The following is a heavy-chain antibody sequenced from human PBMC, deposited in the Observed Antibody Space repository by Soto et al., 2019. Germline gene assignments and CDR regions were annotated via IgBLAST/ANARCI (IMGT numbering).Heavy chain of an antibody. D-gene: IGHD3-10*01. V-gene: IGHV4-34*01. CDR2: INDSGST. J-gene: IGHJ6*03. CDR1: GGSFSGYY. CDR3: ARGLILWYGELSRREDHYYYMDV. Sequence: QVQLQQWGAGLLKPSETLSLTCAVYGGSFSGYYWSWIRQPPGKGLEWIGEINDSGSTNYNPSLKSRVTISVDTSKNQFSLKLSSVTAADKAVYYCARGLILWYGELSRREDHYYYMDVWGKGTTVTVSS.